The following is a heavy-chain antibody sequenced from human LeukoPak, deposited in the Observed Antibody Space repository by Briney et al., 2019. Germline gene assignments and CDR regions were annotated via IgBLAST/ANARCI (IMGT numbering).Heavy chain of an antibody. CDR3: ARPHNWNDNNDAFDI. Sequence: GGSLRLSCAASGFTVSSNYMSWVRQAPGKGLEWVSVIYSGGSTYYADSVKGRFTISRDNSKNTLYLQMNSLRAEDTAVYYCARPHNWNDNNDAFDIWGQGTMVTVSS. J-gene: IGHJ3*02. D-gene: IGHD1-20*01. CDR2: IYSGGST. V-gene: IGHV3-53*01. CDR1: GFTVSSNY.